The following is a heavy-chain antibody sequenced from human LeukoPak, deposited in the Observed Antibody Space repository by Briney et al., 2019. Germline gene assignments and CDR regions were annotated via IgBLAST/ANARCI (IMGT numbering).Heavy chain of an antibody. D-gene: IGHD3-22*01. CDR1: GFTFNNYV. CDR2: ISSSSSYI. V-gene: IGHV3-21*01. CDR3: ASKLSYYYDSSGYYY. Sequence: GGSLRLSCAASGFTFNNYVMSWVRQAPGKGLEWVSSISSSSSYIYYADSVKGRFTISRDNAKNSLYLQMNSLRAEDTAVYYCASKLSYYYDSSGYYYWGQGTLVTVSS. J-gene: IGHJ4*02.